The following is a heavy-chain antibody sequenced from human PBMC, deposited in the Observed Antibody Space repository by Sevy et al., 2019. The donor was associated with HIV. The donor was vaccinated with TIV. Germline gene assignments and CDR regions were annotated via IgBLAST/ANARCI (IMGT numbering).Heavy chain of an antibody. CDR1: GYTFTSYR. CDR3: ARDDCSSLSCHGSLLY. D-gene: IGHD2-2*01. CDR2: MSTLDVNT. Sequence: ASVKVSCKASGYTFTSYRISWVRQAPGQGLEWMGWMSTLDVNTNNAQRFQGRVTMTTDTSTSTAYMVLRSLRSDDTAVYYCARDDCSSLSCHGSLLYWGQGTLVTVSS. V-gene: IGHV1-18*01. J-gene: IGHJ4*02.